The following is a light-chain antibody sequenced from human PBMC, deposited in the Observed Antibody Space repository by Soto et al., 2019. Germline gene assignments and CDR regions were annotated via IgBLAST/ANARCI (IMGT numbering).Light chain of an antibody. CDR1: TRAVTSGHY. J-gene: IGLJ2*01. Sequence: QAVVTQEPSLTVSPGGTVTLTCGSSTRAVTSGHYPYWFQQKPGQAPRTLIFDTSNKHSWTPARFSGSLLGGKAALTLSGAQPEDEADYYCLLSYSGTRVFGGGTKVTVL. CDR2: DTS. CDR3: LLSYSGTRV. V-gene: IGLV7-46*01.